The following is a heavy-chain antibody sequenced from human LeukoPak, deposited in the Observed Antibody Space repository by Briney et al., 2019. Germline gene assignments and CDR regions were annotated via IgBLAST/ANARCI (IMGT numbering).Heavy chain of an antibody. CDR2: INPNSGGK. D-gene: IGHD6-19*01. Sequence: ASVKVSCKASGYTFTGYYMHWVRQAPGQGLEWMGWINPNSGGKNYAQKFQGRVTMTRDTSISTAYMELSRLRSDDTAVYYCARDSGYSSGWYINRPHWFDYWGQGTLVTVSS. CDR3: ARDSGYSSGWYINRPHWFDY. J-gene: IGHJ4*02. CDR1: GYTFTGYY. V-gene: IGHV1-2*02.